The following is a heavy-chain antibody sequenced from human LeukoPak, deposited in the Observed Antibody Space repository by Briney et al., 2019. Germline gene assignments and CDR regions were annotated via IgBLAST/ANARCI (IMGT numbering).Heavy chain of an antibody. CDR3: ARDGDGYNLGY. Sequence: ASVTVSFKSAGYTFTTYYLQWVRQAPGQGREGMGWINIHSGGTNYAQKFQGRVTMTRDTSISTAYMELSRLSSDDTAVYYCARDGDGYNLGYWGQGTLVTVSS. J-gene: IGHJ4*02. CDR2: INIHSGGT. D-gene: IGHD5-24*01. V-gene: IGHV1-2*02. CDR1: GYTFTTYY.